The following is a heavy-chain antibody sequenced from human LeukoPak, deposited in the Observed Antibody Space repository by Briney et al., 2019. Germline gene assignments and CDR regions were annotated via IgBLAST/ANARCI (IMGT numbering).Heavy chain of an antibody. CDR2: IIPIFGTA. Sequence: ASVTVSCKASGGTFSSYAISWVRQAPGQGLEWMGGIIPIFGTANYAQKFQGRVTITTDESTSTAYMELSSLRSEDTAVYYCARTHSYSSSSLPFPGNWFDPWGQGTLVTVSS. J-gene: IGHJ5*02. CDR3: ARTHSYSSSSLPFPGNWFDP. CDR1: GGTFSSYA. V-gene: IGHV1-69*05. D-gene: IGHD6-6*01.